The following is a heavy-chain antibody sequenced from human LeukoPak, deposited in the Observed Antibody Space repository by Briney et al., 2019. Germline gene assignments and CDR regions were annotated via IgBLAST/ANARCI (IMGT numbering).Heavy chain of an antibody. CDR1: GFTFSNYW. D-gene: IGHD2-2*01. V-gene: IGHV3-7*05. Sequence: GGSPRLSCAASGFTFSNYWMSWVRQAPGKGLEWVANIKEDGSEKYYVDSVKGRFTISRDNAKNSLYLQMISLRAEDTAVYYCARGGAPYCSSTSCYEDRFDPWGQGTLVTGSS. CDR3: ARGGAPYCSSTSCYEDRFDP. CDR2: IKEDGSEK. J-gene: IGHJ5*02.